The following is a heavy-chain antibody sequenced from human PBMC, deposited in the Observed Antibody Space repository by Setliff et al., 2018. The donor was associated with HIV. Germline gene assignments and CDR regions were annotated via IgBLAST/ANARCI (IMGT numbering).Heavy chain of an antibody. CDR3: ASHFGYCSSTSCEGY. J-gene: IGHJ4*02. V-gene: IGHV3-7*05. D-gene: IGHD2-2*01. CDR1: GFTFSSYW. CDR2: IKQDGSEK. Sequence: GSLRLSCAASGFTFSSYWMSWVRQAPGKGLEWVANIKQDGSEKYYVDSVKGRFTISRDSAKNSLYLQMNSLRAEDTAVYYCASHFGYCSSTSCEGYWGQGALVTVSS.